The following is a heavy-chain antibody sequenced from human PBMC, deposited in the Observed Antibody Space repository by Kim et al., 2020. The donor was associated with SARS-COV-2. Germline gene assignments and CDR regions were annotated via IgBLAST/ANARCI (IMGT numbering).Heavy chain of an antibody. V-gene: IGHV4-59*01. D-gene: IGHD6-13*01. J-gene: IGHJ4*03. CDR3: GRIHLAAACSGYFDS. Sequence: SESLSLTCTVSGGSISSYYWSWIRQPPGKGLEWVGYIYYSGSTNYNPSFKSRVTISAETSNNQTPLKRSSVTAAETAVYYCGRIHLAAACSGYFDSWG. CDR2: IYYSGST. CDR1: GGSISSYY.